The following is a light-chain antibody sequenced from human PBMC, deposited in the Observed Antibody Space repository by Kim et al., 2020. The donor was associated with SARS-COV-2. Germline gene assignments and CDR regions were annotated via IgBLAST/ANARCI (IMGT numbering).Light chain of an antibody. Sequence: EIVMTQSPATLSVSPGERATLSCRASHSVSSNLAWYQQKPGQAPRLLIYGASTRATGIPGRFTASGSGTEFTLSISSLQSEDFAVYFCQQYINWPLYTFGQGTKLEIK. J-gene: IGKJ2*01. CDR1: HSVSSN. V-gene: IGKV3-15*01. CDR3: QQYINWPLYT. CDR2: GAS.